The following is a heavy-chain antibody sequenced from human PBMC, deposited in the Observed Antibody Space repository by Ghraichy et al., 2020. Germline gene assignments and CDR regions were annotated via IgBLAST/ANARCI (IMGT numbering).Heavy chain of an antibody. V-gene: IGHV3-23*01. Sequence: GGSRRLSCAASGFTFSSYAMSWVRQAPGKGLEWVSAISGSGGSTYYADSVKGRFTISRDNSKNTLYLQMNSLRAEDTAVYYCAKEAIITIFDRSWFDPWGQGTLVTVSS. CDR1: GFTFSSYA. D-gene: IGHD3-3*01. CDR2: ISGSGGST. CDR3: AKEAIITIFDRSWFDP. J-gene: IGHJ5*02.